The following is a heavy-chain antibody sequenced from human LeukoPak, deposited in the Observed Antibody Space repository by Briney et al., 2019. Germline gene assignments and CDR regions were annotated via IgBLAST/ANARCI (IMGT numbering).Heavy chain of an antibody. CDR1: GYSFTDFW. J-gene: IGHJ4*02. CDR3: ARHYKQQLIDF. Sequence: ESLKISCKGSGYSFTDFWIGWVRQMPGKGLEWMGIIYPDDSDIRHSPSFEGQVTISADKSISTAYLQWSSLKASDTAIYYCARHYKQQLIDFWGPGTLVTVSS. CDR2: IYPDDSDI. D-gene: IGHD6-13*01. V-gene: IGHV5-51*01.